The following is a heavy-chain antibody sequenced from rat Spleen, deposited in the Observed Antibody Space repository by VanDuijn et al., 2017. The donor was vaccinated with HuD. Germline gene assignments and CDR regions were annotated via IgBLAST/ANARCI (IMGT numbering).Heavy chain of an antibody. J-gene: IGHJ2*01. CDR2: VSNDGVNT. Sequence: EVRLVESGGGLVQPGSPLKLSCAASGFTFSRYWMYWVRQAPGKGLEWVSSVSNDGVNTYYPDSVKGRFTISRDNAENIVSLQMNSLKSEDTATYYWAVAGYGYWGQGVMVTVSS. V-gene: IGHV5-58*01. D-gene: IGHD1-7*01. CDR3: AVAGYGY. CDR1: GFTFSRYW.